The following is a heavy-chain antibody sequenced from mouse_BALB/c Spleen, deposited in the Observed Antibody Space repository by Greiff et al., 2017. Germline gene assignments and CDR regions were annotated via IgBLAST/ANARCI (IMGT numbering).Heavy chain of an antibody. CDR3: AREITTATPYWYFDV. Sequence: DVKLVESGGGLVKPGGSLKLSCAASGFTFSSYAMSWVRQSPEKRLEWVAEISSGGSYTYYPDTVTGRFTISRDNAKNTLYLEMSSLRSEDTAMYYCAREITTATPYWYFDVWGAGTTVTVSS. V-gene: IGHV5-9-4*01. CDR1: GFTFSSYA. J-gene: IGHJ1*01. CDR2: ISSGGSYT. D-gene: IGHD1-2*01.